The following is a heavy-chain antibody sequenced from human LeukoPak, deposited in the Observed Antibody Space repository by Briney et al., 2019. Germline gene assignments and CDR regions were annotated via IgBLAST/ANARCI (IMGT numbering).Heavy chain of an antibody. Sequence: PSETLSLTCTVSGGSISSGDYYWSWIRQPPGKGLEWIGYIYYSGSTYYNPSLKSRVTISVDTSKNQFSLKLSSVTAADTAVYYCARAVEITMIVVVSHFDCWGQGTLVTVSS. J-gene: IGHJ4*02. CDR2: IYYSGST. CDR3: ARAVEITMIVVVSHFDC. D-gene: IGHD3-22*01. V-gene: IGHV4-30-4*01. CDR1: GGSISSGDYY.